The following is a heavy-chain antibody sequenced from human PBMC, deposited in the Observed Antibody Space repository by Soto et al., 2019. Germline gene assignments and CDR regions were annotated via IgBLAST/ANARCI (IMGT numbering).Heavy chain of an antibody. CDR2: ISSTGSPM. CDR3: ARATRRSTLVRGVTTDLDY. D-gene: IGHD3-10*01. V-gene: IGHV3-48*03. CDR1: GCTFKLYD. J-gene: IGHJ4*02. Sequence: GDPRLSCEASGCTFKLYDMNWVRQSPGKGLEWVSYISSTGSPMYYAESVKGRFTISRDNAKNSLFLQMNSLRGEDTAIYFCARATRRSTLVRGVTTDLDYWGQGALVTVSS.